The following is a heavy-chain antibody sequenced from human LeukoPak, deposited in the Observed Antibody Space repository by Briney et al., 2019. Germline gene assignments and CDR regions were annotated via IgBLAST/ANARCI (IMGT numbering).Heavy chain of an antibody. CDR2: ISANSGNT. CDR3: ARDVNYAFDY. J-gene: IGHJ4*02. CDR1: GYSFRRNG. V-gene: IGHV1-18*01. Sequence: GASVKDSCKSCGYSFRRNGISWVGQPPAQELEWMAWISANSGNTNYAQNFQDRVTLTTDTSTSTAYMELRSLRSDDTVVYYCARDVNYAFDYWGQGTLVTVSS. D-gene: IGHD3-16*01.